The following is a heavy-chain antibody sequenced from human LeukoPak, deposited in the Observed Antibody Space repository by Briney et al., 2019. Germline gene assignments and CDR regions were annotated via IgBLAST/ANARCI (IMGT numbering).Heavy chain of an antibody. Sequence: ASVKVSCKASGYTFTSYGISWVRQAPGQGLEWMGWISAYNGNTNYAQKFQDRVTILRDTSASTAYMELSSLRSEDTAVYYCARNPYLYYSSGSFDYWGQGTLVTVSS. D-gene: IGHD3-10*01. CDR2: ISAYNGNT. CDR1: GYTFTSYG. V-gene: IGHV1-18*01. J-gene: IGHJ4*02. CDR3: ARNPYLYYSSGSFDY.